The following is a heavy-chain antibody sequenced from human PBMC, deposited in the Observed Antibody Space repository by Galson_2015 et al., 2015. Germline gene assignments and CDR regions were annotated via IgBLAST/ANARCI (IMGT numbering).Heavy chain of an antibody. V-gene: IGHV3-74*01. Sequence: SLRLSCAASGFTFNVYWMHWVRQVPGKGLVWVSLINSVGTNTNYADFVKGRFTISRDNAKNTLYLQMNSLRAEDTAVYYCARAGPNWRDDSWGQGALVTVSS. CDR1: GFTFNVYW. CDR3: ARAGPNWRDDS. J-gene: IGHJ4*02. D-gene: IGHD7-27*01. CDR2: INSVGTNT.